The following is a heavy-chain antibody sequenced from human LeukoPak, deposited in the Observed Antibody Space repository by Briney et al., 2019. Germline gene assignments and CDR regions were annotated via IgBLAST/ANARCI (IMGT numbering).Heavy chain of an antibody. CDR2: IWYDGSNK. CDR1: GFTFSSYG. Sequence: PGGSLRLSCAASGFTFSSYGMHWVRQAPGKGLEWVAVIWYDGSNKYYADSVKGRFTISRDNSKNTLYLQMNSLRAEDTAVYYCARAEYYDSSGSSFDYWGQGTLVTVSS. J-gene: IGHJ4*02. CDR3: ARAEYYDSSGSSFDY. D-gene: IGHD3-22*01. V-gene: IGHV3-33*01.